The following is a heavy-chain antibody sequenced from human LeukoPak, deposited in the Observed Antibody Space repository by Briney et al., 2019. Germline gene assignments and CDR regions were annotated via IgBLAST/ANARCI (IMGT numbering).Heavy chain of an antibody. CDR2: IYYSGST. CDR3: ARSRAYRDAFDI. Sequence: SETLSLTCTVSGGSISSYYWSWIRQPPGKGLEWIGYIYYSGSTNYNPSLKSRVTISVDTSENQFSLKLSSVTAADTAVDYCARSRAYRDAFDIWGQGTMVTVSS. V-gene: IGHV4-59*08. J-gene: IGHJ3*02. CDR1: GGSISSYY.